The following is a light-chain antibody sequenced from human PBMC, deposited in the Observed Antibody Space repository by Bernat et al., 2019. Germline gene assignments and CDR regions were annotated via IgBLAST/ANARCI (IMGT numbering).Light chain of an antibody. J-gene: IGLJ3*02. CDR1: SGSVSTSYY. CDR3: VLYMGSGVWV. V-gene: IGLV8-61*01. Sequence: QTVVTQEPSFSASPGGTVTLTCGLSSGSVSTSYYPGWYQQTPGQAPRTLIYSTNTRSSGVPDRFSGSILGNKAALTITGAQADDESDYYCVLYMGSGVWVFGGGTKLTVL. CDR2: STN.